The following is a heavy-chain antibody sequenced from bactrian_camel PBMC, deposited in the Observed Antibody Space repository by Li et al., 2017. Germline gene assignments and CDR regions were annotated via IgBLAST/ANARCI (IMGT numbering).Heavy chain of an antibody. Sequence: HVQLVEYGEGSVQAGGSLRLSCAASPLTWVCMAWFRQAPGKEREGVASIDSERRTTYADSVKGRFSISHDNAKATVYLQMNSLKVEDTAMYYCAASRGYIATSRRLVATAYNYWGQGTQVTVS. V-gene: IGHV3S63*01. D-gene: IGHD4*01. CDR1: PLTWVC. CDR3: AASRGYIATSRRLVATAYNY. CDR2: IDSERRT. J-gene: IGHJ4*01.